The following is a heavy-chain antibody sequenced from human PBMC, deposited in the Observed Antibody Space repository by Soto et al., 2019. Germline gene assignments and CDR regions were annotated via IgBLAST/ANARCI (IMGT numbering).Heavy chain of an antibody. D-gene: IGHD2-21*02. Sequence: QVQLVESGGGLVKPGGSLRLSCAASGFTFSDFYMAWIRQAPGKGLEWVAHISGTGATMYHGQSVEGRFTISRDNARNSVFLQLNSPRVEDTAVYYCARGIAGIQVVPAVPLDWWGQGTLVTVSS. V-gene: IGHV3-11*01. CDR1: GFTFSDFY. CDR2: ISGTGATM. J-gene: IGHJ4*02. CDR3: ARGIAGIQVVPAVPLDW.